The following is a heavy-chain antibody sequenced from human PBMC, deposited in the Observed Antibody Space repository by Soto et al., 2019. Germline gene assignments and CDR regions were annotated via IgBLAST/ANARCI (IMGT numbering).Heavy chain of an antibody. V-gene: IGHV4-30-2*01. CDR3: ARGTRRTLFAFDI. Sequence: SETLSLTCAVSGGSISSGGYSWSWIRQPPGKGLEWIGYIYHSGSTYYNPSLKSRVTISVDRSKNQFSLKLSSVTAADTAVYYCARGTRRTLFAFDIWGQGTMVTVSS. J-gene: IGHJ3*02. CDR1: GGSISSGGYS. CDR2: IYHSGST.